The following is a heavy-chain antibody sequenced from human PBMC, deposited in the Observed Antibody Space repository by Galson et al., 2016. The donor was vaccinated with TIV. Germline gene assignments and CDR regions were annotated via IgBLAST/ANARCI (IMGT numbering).Heavy chain of an antibody. Sequence: SVKVSCKASGGTFSSYVIKWVRQAPGQGLEWMGEIIPMFGTANYAQKFQGRVTITADESTSTAYMELSSLRSEDTAVYYCAKDRNTAFDTHYSYYGLDVWCQRTTVIVSS. CDR1: GGTFSSYV. CDR3: AKDRNTAFDTHYSYYGLDV. V-gene: IGHV1-69*13. CDR2: IIPMFGTA. J-gene: IGHJ6*02. D-gene: IGHD5-18*01.